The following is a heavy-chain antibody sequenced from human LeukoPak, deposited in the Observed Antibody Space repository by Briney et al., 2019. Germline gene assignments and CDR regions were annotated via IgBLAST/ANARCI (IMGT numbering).Heavy chain of an antibody. V-gene: IGHV4-59*08. CDR1: GGSISSYY. CDR2: IYYSGSI. J-gene: IGHJ3*02. CDR3: ARRESWSPHAFDI. Sequence: SETLSLTCTVSGGSISSYYWSWIRQPPGKGLEWIGYIYYSGSINYNLSLKSRVTISVDTSKNQFSLKLSSVTAADTAVYYCARRESWSPHAFDIWGQGTMVTVSS.